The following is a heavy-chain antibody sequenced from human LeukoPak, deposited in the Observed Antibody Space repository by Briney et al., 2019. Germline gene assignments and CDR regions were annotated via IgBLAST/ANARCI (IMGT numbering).Heavy chain of an antibody. D-gene: IGHD7-27*01. CDR1: AFTFSDFS. J-gene: IGHJ3*01. Sequence: GGSLRLSCAASAFTFSDFSMSWVRHAPGKGLEWISYIDTSSSVVYYANSVMGRVTVTRDNAKNSLYLQMNGLRDEDTAVYYCAKEDDSWGPNNLDLWGQGTMVTVSS. CDR2: IDTSSSVV. V-gene: IGHV3-48*02. CDR3: AKEDDSWGPNNLDL.